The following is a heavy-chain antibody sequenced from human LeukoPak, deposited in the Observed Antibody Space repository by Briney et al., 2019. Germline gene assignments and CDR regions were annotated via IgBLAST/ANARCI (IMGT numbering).Heavy chain of an antibody. CDR3: ARSGYCSGGSCSDAFDI. J-gene: IGHJ3*02. Sequence: GASVKVSCKASGYTFTSYYMHWVRQAPGQGLEWMGIINPSGGSTSYAQKFQGRVTMTRDTSTSTVYMELSSLRSEDTAVCYCARSGYCSGGSCSDAFDIWGQGTMVTVSS. CDR1: GYTFTSYY. D-gene: IGHD2-15*01. CDR2: INPSGGST. V-gene: IGHV1-46*01.